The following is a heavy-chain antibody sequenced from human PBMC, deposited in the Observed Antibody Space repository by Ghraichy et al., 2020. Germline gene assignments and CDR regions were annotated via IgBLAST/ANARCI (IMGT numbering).Heavy chain of an antibody. CDR3: ARSDSSGYWGYYYYGMDV. Sequence: SETLSLTCTVSGGSISSYYWSWIRQPPGKGLEWIGYIYYSGSTNYNPSLKSRVTISVDTSKNQFSLKLSSVTAADTAVYYCARSDSSGYWGYYYYGMDVWGQGTTVTVSS. CDR2: IYYSGST. J-gene: IGHJ6*02. V-gene: IGHV4-59*01. D-gene: IGHD3-22*01. CDR1: GGSISSYY.